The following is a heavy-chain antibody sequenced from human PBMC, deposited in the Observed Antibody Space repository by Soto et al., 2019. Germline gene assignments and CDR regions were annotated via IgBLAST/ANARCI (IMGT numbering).Heavy chain of an antibody. J-gene: IGHJ5*02. CDR2: IIPILGST. CDR1: GGTFVSSA. CDR3: AKKNPHGDSNKSWLDP. Sequence: QVQLLQSGAELREPGSSVRVSCTPSGGTFVSSAFAWVRQAPGGKIEWMGGIIPILGSTKYAEKFLGRLTIGADASSRSAYLELSSLTFDDTAVYFCAKKNPHGDSNKSWLDPWGQGTLVTVST. V-gene: IGHV1-69*01. D-gene: IGHD2-8*01.